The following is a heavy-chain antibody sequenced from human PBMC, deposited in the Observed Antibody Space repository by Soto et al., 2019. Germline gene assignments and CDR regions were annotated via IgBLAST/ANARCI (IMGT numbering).Heavy chain of an antibody. CDR3: ASRFFYGTSMADDTLDV. J-gene: IGHJ6*02. CDR2: ISGYNAYA. D-gene: IGHD3-3*01. Sequence: ASVKVSCKSSDHSFTTYGIAWVRQAPGQGLEWMGWISGYNAYANYAQKFQDRVTLTIDAPRSTAFMEMRSLRSDDTAVYYCASRFFYGTSMADDTLDVWGEGTTVTVSS. V-gene: IGHV1-18*01. CDR1: DHSFTTYG.